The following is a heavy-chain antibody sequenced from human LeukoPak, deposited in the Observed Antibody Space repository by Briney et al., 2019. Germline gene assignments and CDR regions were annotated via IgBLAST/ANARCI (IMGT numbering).Heavy chain of an antibody. CDR1: GFTFSSYA. D-gene: IGHD2-2*02. Sequence: PGGSLRLSCAASGFTFSSYAMHWVRQAPGKGLEWVAVISYDGSNKYYADYVKGRFTISRDNSKNTLYLQMNSLRAEDTAVYYCARVRCSSTSCYIVFTDAFDIWGQGTMVTVSS. CDR3: ARVRCSSTSCYIVFTDAFDI. V-gene: IGHV3-30-3*01. J-gene: IGHJ3*02. CDR2: ISYDGSNK.